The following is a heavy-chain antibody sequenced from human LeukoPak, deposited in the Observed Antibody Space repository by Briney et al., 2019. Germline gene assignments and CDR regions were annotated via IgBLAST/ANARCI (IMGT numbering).Heavy chain of an antibody. V-gene: IGHV5-51*01. CDR2: IDPGDSGT. CDR1: GYSFTSYW. CDR3: ARGGIDFWSGYYAREFDY. Sequence: GESLKISCKGSGYSFTSYWIGWVRQMPAKGLECMVIIDPGDSGTRYSPSFQGQVTISADKYISTAYLQWSSLKASDTAMYYCARGGIDFWSGYYAREFDYWGQGTLVTVSS. J-gene: IGHJ4*02. D-gene: IGHD3-3*01.